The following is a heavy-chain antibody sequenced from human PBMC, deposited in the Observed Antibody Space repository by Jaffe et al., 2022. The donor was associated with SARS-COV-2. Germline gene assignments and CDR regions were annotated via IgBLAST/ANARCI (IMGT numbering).Heavy chain of an antibody. Sequence: QVQLLESGPGLVKPSGTLSLTCAVSGGSITTSNWWTWVRQPPGKGLEWIGEISHSGSTNYNPSLKSRVTISVDKSKNQFSLKFNSVTAADTAIYYCVREDYDRIIDYWGQGTLVTVSS. CDR1: GGSITTSNW. V-gene: IGHV4-4*02. CDR2: ISHSGST. CDR3: VREDYDRIIDY. J-gene: IGHJ4*02. D-gene: IGHD3-22*01.